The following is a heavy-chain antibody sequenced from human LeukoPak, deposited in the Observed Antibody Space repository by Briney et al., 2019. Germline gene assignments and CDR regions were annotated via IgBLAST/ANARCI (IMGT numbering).Heavy chain of an antibody. Sequence: SQTLSLTCIISGASFNTGDYYWNWIRQHPGKGLEWIGYIYNSGSTYYNPSLKSRVTISVDTSKNHFSLRLTSVTAADSAVYYCARGAPPDSWGQGTLVTVSS. CDR2: IYNSGST. J-gene: IGHJ4*02. V-gene: IGHV4-31*03. CDR1: GASFNTGDYY. CDR3: ARGAPPDS.